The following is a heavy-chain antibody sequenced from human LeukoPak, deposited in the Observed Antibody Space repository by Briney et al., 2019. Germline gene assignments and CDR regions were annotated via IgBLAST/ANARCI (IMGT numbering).Heavy chain of an antibody. V-gene: IGHV1-69*04. CDR1: GGTFSSYA. D-gene: IGHD6-6*01. J-gene: IGHJ3*02. CDR3: ARGEQAAREADAFDI. CDR2: IIPILGIA. Sequence: GASVKVSCKASGGTFSSYAISWVRQAPGQGLEWMGRIIPILGIANYAQKFQGRVTITADESTSTAYMELSSLRSEDTAVYYCARGEQAAREADAFDIWGQGTMVTVSS.